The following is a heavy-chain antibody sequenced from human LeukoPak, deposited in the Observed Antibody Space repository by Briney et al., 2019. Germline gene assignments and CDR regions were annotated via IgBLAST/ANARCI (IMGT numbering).Heavy chain of an antibody. V-gene: IGHV4-34*01. CDR1: GGSFSGYY. Sequence: SETLSLTCAVYGGSFSGYYWSWIRQPPGKGLEWIGEINHSGSTNYNPSLKSRVTISVDTSKNQFSLKLSSVTAADTAVYYCARYGPLWGAFDIWGQGTMVTVSS. D-gene: IGHD3-10*01. CDR2: INHSGST. J-gene: IGHJ3*02. CDR3: ARYGPLWGAFDI.